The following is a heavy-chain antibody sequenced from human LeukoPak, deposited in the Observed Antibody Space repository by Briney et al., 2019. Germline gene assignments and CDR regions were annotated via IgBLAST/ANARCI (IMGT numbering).Heavy chain of an antibody. V-gene: IGHV3-21*01. CDR2: ISSSSSYI. J-gene: IGHJ3*02. CDR3: ARDAGRAGGFSI. D-gene: IGHD3-16*01. CDR1: GFTFSSYA. Sequence: GGSLRLSCAASGFTFSSYAMNWVRQAPGKGLEWVSSISSSSSYIYYADSVKGRFTISRDNAKNSLYLQMNSLRAEDTAVYYCARDAGRAGGFSIWGQGTMVTVSS.